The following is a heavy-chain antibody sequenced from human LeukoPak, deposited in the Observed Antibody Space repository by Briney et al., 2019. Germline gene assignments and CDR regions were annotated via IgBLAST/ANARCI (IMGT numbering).Heavy chain of an antibody. CDR2: ISAYNGNT. V-gene: IGHV1-18*01. CDR1: GYTFTSYG. CDR3: ARCTYYYDSSGYYMYPPFDY. Sequence: ASVKVSCKASGYTFTSYGISWVRHAPGQGLEWMGWISAYNGNTNYAQQFQGRATITTDTSTSTAYVELRSLRSDDTAVYYCARCTYYYDSSGYYMYPPFDYWGQGTLVTVSS. D-gene: IGHD3-22*01. J-gene: IGHJ4*02.